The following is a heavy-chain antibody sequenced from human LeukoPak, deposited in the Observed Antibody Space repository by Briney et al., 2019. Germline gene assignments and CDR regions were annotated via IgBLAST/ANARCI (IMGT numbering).Heavy chain of an antibody. J-gene: IGHJ4*02. CDR3: AKGAQDYGDSTTDY. V-gene: IGHV3-23*01. CDR1: EFSFSNYA. Sequence: GGSLRLSCAASEFSFSNYAMSWFRQAPGKGLEWVSVISGSGGRTYYADSVKGRFTISRDNSKHTLFLQMNSLRVEDTAVYYCAKGAQDYGDSTTDYWGQGTLVTVSS. CDR2: ISGSGGRT. D-gene: IGHD4-17*01.